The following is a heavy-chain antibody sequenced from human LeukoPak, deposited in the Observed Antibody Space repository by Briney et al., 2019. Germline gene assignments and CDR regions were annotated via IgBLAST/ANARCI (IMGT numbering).Heavy chain of an antibody. CDR2: IYTGGST. CDR1: GFTVSTIH. CDR3: VSGTIFGVTITDC. Sequence: PGGSLRLSCAASGFTVSTIHISWARQAPGKGLEWVSIIYTGGSTQYAESVKGRFTISRDSSRNTVYLQMNSLRAEDTAVYYCVSGTIFGVTITDCWGQGTLVTVSS. V-gene: IGHV3-53*01. J-gene: IGHJ4*02. D-gene: IGHD3-3*01.